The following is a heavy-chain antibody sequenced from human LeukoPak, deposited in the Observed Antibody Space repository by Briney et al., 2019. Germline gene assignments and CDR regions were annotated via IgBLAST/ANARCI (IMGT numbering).Heavy chain of an antibody. J-gene: IGHJ6*03. V-gene: IGHV3-7*01. D-gene: IGHD6-19*01. CDR1: GFTFSSYW. CDR2: IKQDGSEK. Sequence: GGSLRLSCAASGFTFSSYWMSWVRQAPGKGLEWVANIKQDGSEKYYVDSVKGRFTVSRDNAKNSLYLQMNSLRAEDTAVYYCARDAIIAVAGNYYYYYMDVWGKGTTVTVSS. CDR3: ARDAIIAVAGNYYYYYMDV.